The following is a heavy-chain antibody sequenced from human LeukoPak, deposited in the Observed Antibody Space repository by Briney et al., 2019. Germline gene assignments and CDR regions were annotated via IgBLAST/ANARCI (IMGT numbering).Heavy chain of an antibody. V-gene: IGHV1-2*02. CDR3: VRVLLIGYSSGWFDY. CDR1: GYTFTGYY. J-gene: IGHJ4*02. CDR2: INPNSGGT. Sequence: ASVKVSCKASGYTFTGYYMHWVRQAPGQGLEWMGWINPNSGGTNYAQKFQGRVTMTRDTSISTAYMELSRLRSDDTAVYYCVRVLLIGYSSGWFDYWGQGTLVTVSS. D-gene: IGHD6-19*01.